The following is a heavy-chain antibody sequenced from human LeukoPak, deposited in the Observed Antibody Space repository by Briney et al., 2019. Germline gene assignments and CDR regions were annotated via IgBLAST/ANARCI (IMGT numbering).Heavy chain of an antibody. V-gene: IGHV3-74*01. CDR2: INSDGSST. J-gene: IGHJ5*02. CDR1: GFTFSSYW. D-gene: IGHD5-12*01. Sequence: GGSLRLSCAASGFTFSSYWMHWVRHAPGKGLVWVSRINSDGSSTSYADSVKGRFTISRDNAKNTLYLQMNSLRAEDTAVYYCARAGYSGYLNWFDPWGQGTLVTVSS. CDR3: ARAGYSGYLNWFDP.